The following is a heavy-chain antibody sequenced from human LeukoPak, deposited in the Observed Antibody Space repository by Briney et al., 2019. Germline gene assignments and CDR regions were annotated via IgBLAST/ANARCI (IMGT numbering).Heavy chain of an antibody. Sequence: SETLSLTCTVSGGSISSYYWSWIRQPAGKGLEWIGYIYYSGSTNYNPSLKSRVTISVDTSKNQFSLKLSSVTAADTAVYYCARGNYDFWSGYGPGSAFDIWGQGTMVTVSS. J-gene: IGHJ3*02. CDR3: ARGNYDFWSGYGPGSAFDI. CDR2: IYYSGST. D-gene: IGHD3-3*01. V-gene: IGHV4-59*01. CDR1: GGSISSYY.